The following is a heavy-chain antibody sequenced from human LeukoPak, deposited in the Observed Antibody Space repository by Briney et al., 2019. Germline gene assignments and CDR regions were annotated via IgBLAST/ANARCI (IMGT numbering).Heavy chain of an antibody. J-gene: IGHJ4*02. CDR2: ITNSGDKT. Sequence: GGSLRLSCAASGFTFNIYAISWVRQAPGKGLEWVSTITNSGDKTFYADSVKGRFTISRDNSENTLYLQMNSLRADDTAIYYCTKDWNSQFDYWGQGTLVTVSS. V-gene: IGHV3-23*01. D-gene: IGHD1-7*01. CDR1: GFTFNIYA. CDR3: TKDWNSQFDY.